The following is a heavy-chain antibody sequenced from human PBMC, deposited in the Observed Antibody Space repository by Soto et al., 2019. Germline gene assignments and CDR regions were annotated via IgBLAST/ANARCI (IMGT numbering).Heavy chain of an antibody. CDR1: GFTFSSYD. CDR2: IGTAGDT. CDR3: ARGYESAYYYYYGMDV. J-gene: IGHJ6*02. D-gene: IGHD2-15*01. V-gene: IGHV3-13*01. Sequence: HPGGSLRLSCAASGFTFSSYDMHWVRQATGKGLEWVSAIGTAGDTYYPGSVKGRITISRENAKNSLYLQMNSLKAEDTAVYYCARGYESAYYYYYGMDVWGQGTTVTVSS.